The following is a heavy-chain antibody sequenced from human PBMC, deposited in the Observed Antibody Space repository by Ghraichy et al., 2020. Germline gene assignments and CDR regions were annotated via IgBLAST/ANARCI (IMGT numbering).Heavy chain of an antibody. D-gene: IGHD3-3*01. J-gene: IGHJ4*02. V-gene: IGHV3-66*01. Sequence: GGSLRLSCAASGFAVKSNYSNYMSWVRQAPGKGLEWISVIYSAGNRYYADSVKGRFSIYRDNAKNTVYLQMNNLGADDTAMYYCARGERVAKGAGVHQRFGDYWGQGTLVSVSS. CDR1: GFAVKSNYSNY. CDR3: ARGERVAKGAGVHQRFGDY. CDR2: IYSAGNR.